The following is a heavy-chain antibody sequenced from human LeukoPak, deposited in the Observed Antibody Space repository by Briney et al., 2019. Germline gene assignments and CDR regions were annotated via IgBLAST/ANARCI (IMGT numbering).Heavy chain of an antibody. CDR3: ARTYSSGWYDLYYMDV. D-gene: IGHD6-19*01. J-gene: IGHJ6*03. CDR2: TSSTGSYM. CDR1: GFTLSSNG. V-gene: IGHV3-21*01. Sequence: PGGSLRLSCAASGFTLSSNGISWVRQAPGKGLEWVSSTSSTGSYMYYEDSVKGRFTISRDNAKNSLFLQMNSLRAEDTAVYYCARTYSSGWYDLYYMDVWGKGTTVTVSS.